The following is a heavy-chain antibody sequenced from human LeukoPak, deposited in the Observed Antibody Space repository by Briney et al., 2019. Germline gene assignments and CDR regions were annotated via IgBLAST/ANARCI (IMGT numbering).Heavy chain of an antibody. D-gene: IGHD3-22*01. CDR2: INSDGINT. Sequence: PGGSLRLSCAASGFTFDDYTMHWVRHAPGKGLVWVSRINSDGINTSYADSVKGRFTISRDNAKNTLILQMNSLRAEDTAVYYCARDLGQYYDTSDNWFDPWGQGTLVTVSS. CDR1: GFTFDDYT. V-gene: IGHV3-74*01. CDR3: ARDLGQYYDTSDNWFDP. J-gene: IGHJ5*02.